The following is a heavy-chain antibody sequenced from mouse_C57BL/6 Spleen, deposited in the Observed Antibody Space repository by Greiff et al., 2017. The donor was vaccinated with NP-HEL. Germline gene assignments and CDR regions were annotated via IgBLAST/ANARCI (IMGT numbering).Heavy chain of an antibody. CDR1: GFTFSSYA. CDR2: ISDGGSYT. V-gene: IGHV5-4*01. CDR3: ARDWNYDYESFYYFDY. J-gene: IGHJ2*01. Sequence: DVQLVESGGGLVKPGGSLKLSCAASGFTFSSYAMSWVRQTPEKRLEWVATISDGGSYTYYPDNVKGRFTISRDNAKNNLYLQMSHLKSEDTAMYYCARDWNYDYESFYYFDYWGQGTTLTVSS. D-gene: IGHD2-4*01.